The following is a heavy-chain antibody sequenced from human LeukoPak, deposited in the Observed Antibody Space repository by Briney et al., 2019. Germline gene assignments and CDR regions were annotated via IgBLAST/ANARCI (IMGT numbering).Heavy chain of an antibody. Sequence: ASVKVSCKASGGTFSSYAISWVRQAPGQGLEWMGGIIPIFGTANYAQKFQGRVTITADESTSTAYMELSSLRSEDTPVYYCARNVYYYDSSGYPDYWGQGTLVTVSS. CDR2: IIPIFGTA. D-gene: IGHD3-22*01. CDR3: ARNVYYYDSSGYPDY. CDR1: GGTFSSYA. V-gene: IGHV1-69*13. J-gene: IGHJ4*02.